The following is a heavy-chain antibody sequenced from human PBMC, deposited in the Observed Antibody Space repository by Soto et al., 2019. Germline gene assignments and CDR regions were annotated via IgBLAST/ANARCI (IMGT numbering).Heavy chain of an antibody. D-gene: IGHD2-21*02. CDR1: GGSISSGGYY. CDR3: ARDLWGYCGADCYPLDV. CDR2: MYNTGST. Sequence: SETLSLTCTVSGGSISSGGYYWSWIRQPPGKGLEWIGYMYNTGSTIYNPSLKSRVTISVDTSKNQFSLKLNSVTAADTAVYYCARDLWGYCGADCYPLDVWGQGTTVTVSS. J-gene: IGHJ6*02. V-gene: IGHV4-61*08.